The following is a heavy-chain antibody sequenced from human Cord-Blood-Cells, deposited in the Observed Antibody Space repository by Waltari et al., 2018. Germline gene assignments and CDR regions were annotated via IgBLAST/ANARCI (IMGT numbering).Heavy chain of an antibody. CDR2: INPNSGGT. CDR1: GYTSTGYY. Sequence: QVQLVQSGAEVKKPGASVKVSCKASGYTSTGYYMHWVRQAPGQGLEWMGWINPNSGGTNYAQKFQGRVTMTRDTSISTAYMELSRLRSDDTAVYYCARDPGITGDYYYYYMDVWGKGTTVTVSS. D-gene: IGHD7-27*01. J-gene: IGHJ6*03. CDR3: ARDPGITGDYYYYYMDV. V-gene: IGHV1-2*02.